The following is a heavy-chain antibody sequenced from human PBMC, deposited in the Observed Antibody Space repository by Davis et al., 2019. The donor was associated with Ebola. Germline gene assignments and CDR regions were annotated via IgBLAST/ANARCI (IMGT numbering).Heavy chain of an antibody. CDR2: ISSSGSTI. J-gene: IGHJ4*02. CDR1: GFTFSSYE. D-gene: IGHD6-19*01. V-gene: IGHV3-48*03. Sequence: GESLKISCAASGFTFSSYEMNWVRQAPGKGLEWVSYISSSGSTIYYADSVKGRFTISTDNAKNSLFLQMNSLRAEDTAVYYCARGGRSAWYEYYFDYWGQGTLVTVSS. CDR3: ARGGRSAWYEYYFDY.